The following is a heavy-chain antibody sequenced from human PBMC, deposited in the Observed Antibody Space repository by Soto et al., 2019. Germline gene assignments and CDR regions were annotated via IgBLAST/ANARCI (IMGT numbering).Heavy chain of an antibody. V-gene: IGHV3-73*02. D-gene: IGHD2-15*01. CDR2: IRTKTNSYAT. Sequence: EVQLVESGGGLVQPGGSLKLSCATSGFIFSDSAVHWVRQAPGKGLEWIARIRTKTNSYATAYVASVQGRFTVTRDESSNTAYLQMNSLKTDDIAIYYCTRLEKSGCFGDGCYSAFDLWGPGTLVTVSS. J-gene: IGHJ4*02. CDR3: TRLEKSGCFGDGCYSAFDL. CDR1: GFIFSDSA.